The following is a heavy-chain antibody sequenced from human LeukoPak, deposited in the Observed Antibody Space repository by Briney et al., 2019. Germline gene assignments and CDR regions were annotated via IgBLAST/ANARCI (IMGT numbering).Heavy chain of an antibody. CDR2: IYYSGST. Sequence: SETLSLTCTVSGGSISSGGYYWSWIRQHPGKGLEWIGYIYYSGSTYYNPSLKSRVTISVDTSKNQFSLKLSSVTAADTAVYYCARHRLRWGFDPWGQGTLVTVSS. J-gene: IGHJ5*02. CDR1: GGSISSGGYY. D-gene: IGHD4-23*01. V-gene: IGHV4-31*03. CDR3: ARHRLRWGFDP.